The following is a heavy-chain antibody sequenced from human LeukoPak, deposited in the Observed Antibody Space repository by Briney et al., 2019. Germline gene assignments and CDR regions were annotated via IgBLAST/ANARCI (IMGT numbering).Heavy chain of an antibody. CDR1: GGSISSYY. Sequence: PSETLSLTCTVSGGSISSYYWSWIRQPPGKGLEWIGYIYYSGSTNYNPSLKSRVTISVDTSKNQFSLKLSSVTAADTAVYYCARDYAACNSDYWGQGTLVTVSS. CDR3: ARDYAACNSDY. J-gene: IGHJ4*02. V-gene: IGHV4-59*01. CDR2: IYYSGST. D-gene: IGHD3-16*01.